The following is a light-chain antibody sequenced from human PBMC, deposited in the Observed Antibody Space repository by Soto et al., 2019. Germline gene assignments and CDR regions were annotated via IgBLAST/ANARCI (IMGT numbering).Light chain of an antibody. V-gene: IGKV1-5*03. CDR3: HRHETYPLA. CDR1: RDIGSW. CDR2: RAS. J-gene: IGKJ4*01. Sequence: TQMTQSPSTLSASVGDSVSITCRASRDIGSWLAWFQQKPGRAPNLLIYRASTLARGVPSRFSGSGSGTEFTLTISSLHPDDFANYYCHRHETYPLAFGGGTKVDI.